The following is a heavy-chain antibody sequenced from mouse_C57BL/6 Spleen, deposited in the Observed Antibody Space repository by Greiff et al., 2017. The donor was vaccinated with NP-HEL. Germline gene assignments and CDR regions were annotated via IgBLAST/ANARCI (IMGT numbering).Heavy chain of an antibody. D-gene: IGHD4-1*02. CDR1: GFTFSSYA. CDR2: ISDGGSYT. J-gene: IGHJ2*01. V-gene: IGHV5-4*01. CDR3: ARGNWVFDY. Sequence: EVQLVESGGGLVKPGGSLKLSCAASGFTFSSYAMSWVRQTPEKRLEWVATISDGGSYTYYPDNVKGRFTISRDNAKNNLYLQMSHLKSEDTAMYYCARGNWVFDYWGQGTTLTVSS.